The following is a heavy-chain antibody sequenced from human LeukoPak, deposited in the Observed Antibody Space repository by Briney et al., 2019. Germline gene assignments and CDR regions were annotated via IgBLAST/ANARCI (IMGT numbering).Heavy chain of an antibody. CDR2: INHSGST. V-gene: IGHV4-34*01. D-gene: IGHD3-22*01. J-gene: IGHJ4*02. Sequence: SSETLSLTCAVYGGSFSGYYWSWIRQPPGRGLEWIGEINHSGSTNYNPSLKSRVTISVDTSKNQFSLKLSSVTAADTAVYYCARVIPGYYDSSGTFDYWGQGTLVTVSS. CDR3: ARVIPGYYDSSGTFDY. CDR1: GGSFSGYY.